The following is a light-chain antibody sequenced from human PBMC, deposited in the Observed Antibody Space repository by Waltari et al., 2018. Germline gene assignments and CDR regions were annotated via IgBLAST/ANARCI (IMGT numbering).Light chain of an antibody. J-gene: IGLJ1*01. CDR1: SSDVGGYNA. V-gene: IGLV2-11*01. CDR3: CSYAGTYTFFV. Sequence: QSALTQPRSVSGSPGQSVTISCTGSSSDVGGYNAVSWYQQFPGKGPKVLMYDVSKRLSGVPDRFSGSKSGNTASLTISGLQAEDEAAYYCCSYAGTYTFFVFGSGTEVTVL. CDR2: DVS.